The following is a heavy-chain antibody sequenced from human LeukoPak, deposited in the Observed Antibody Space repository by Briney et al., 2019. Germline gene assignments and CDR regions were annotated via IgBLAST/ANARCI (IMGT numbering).Heavy chain of an antibody. D-gene: IGHD5-24*01. CDR1: GFTFSSYG. CDR2: IWYDASYK. V-gene: IGHV3-33*06. CDR3: AKGTTNGYRIGESDY. J-gene: IGHJ4*02. Sequence: GGSLRLSCAASGFTFSSYGMHWVRQAPGKGPEWVSLIWYDASYKIYADSVKGRFTISRDNSKNTLYLQINSLRVEDTAVYYCAKGTTNGYRIGESDYWGQGTLVTVSS.